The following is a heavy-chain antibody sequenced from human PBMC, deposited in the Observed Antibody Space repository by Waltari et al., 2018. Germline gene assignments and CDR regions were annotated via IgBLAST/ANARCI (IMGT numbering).Heavy chain of an antibody. CDR2: IYHSGST. Sequence: QLQLQESGSGLVKPSQTLSLTCAVSGYSISSGYYWGWIRQPPGKGLEWIGSIYHSGSTYYNPSLKSRVTISVDTSKNQFSLKLSSVTAADTAVYYCARLTEGIAVAGTGYYFDYWGQGTLVTVSS. CDR3: ARLTEGIAVAGTGYYFDY. D-gene: IGHD6-19*01. V-gene: IGHV4-38-2*01. J-gene: IGHJ4*02. CDR1: GYSISSGYY.